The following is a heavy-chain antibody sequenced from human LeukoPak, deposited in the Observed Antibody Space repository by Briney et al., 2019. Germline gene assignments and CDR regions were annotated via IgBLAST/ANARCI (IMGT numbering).Heavy chain of an antibody. J-gene: IGHJ4*02. CDR2: LYSGGES. CDR3: ARDSAGNQYSSGNFDL. D-gene: IGHD3-10*01. CDR1: GFAVKSSY. V-gene: IGHV3-53*01. Sequence: GGSLRLSCAASGFAVKSSYMDWVRQAPGKGLEWVSFLYSGGESYYADSVLGRFTISRDNSNNTVFLDMNSQTADDSAVYFCARDSAGNQYSSGNFDLWGQGTLVTVSS.